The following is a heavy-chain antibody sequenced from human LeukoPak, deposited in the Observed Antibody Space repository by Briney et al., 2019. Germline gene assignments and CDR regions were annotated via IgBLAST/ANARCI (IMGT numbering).Heavy chain of an antibody. CDR3: ARVKRDGFNSDAFDI. CDR2: IYSDGNA. J-gene: IGHJ3*02. V-gene: IGHV3-53*01. D-gene: IGHD5-24*01. Sequence: GGSLRLSCAVSGFTVSSNYMSWVRQTPGKGLEWVSVIYSDGNAYYADSVRVRFTISRDNSKNTLYLQMNSLRAEDTGVYYCARVKRDGFNSDAFDIWGQGTMVTVSS. CDR1: GFTVSSNY.